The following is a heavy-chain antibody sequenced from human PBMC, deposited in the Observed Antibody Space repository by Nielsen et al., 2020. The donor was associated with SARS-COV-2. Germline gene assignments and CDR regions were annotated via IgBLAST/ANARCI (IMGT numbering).Heavy chain of an antibody. Sequence: SETLSLTCAVSGDSVSSHNWWGWVRQPPGKGLEWIGEIFPSGNTNYNPSLEGRVTISLDKSKNQFSLKLSSVTAADTAVYFCARDPGDLAYDSWGQGTLVTVSS. CDR3: ARDPGDLAYDS. D-gene: IGHD2-21*02. V-gene: IGHV4-4*02. CDR1: GDSVSSHNW. J-gene: IGHJ4*02. CDR2: IFPSGNT.